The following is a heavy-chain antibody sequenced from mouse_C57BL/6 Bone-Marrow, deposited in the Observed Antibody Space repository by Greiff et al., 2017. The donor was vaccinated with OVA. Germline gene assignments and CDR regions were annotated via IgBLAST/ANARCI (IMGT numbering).Heavy chain of an antibody. Sequence: EVQRVESGGDLVKPGGSLKLSCAASGFTFSSYGMSWVRQTPDKRLEWVATISSGGSYTYYPDSVKGRFTISRDNAKNTLYLQMSSLKSEDTAMYYCAIHWYYGSGNSYYFDYWGQGTTLTVSS. CDR1: GFTFSSYG. D-gene: IGHD1-1*01. J-gene: IGHJ2*01. CDR3: AIHWYYGSGNSYYFDY. CDR2: ISSGGSYT. V-gene: IGHV5-6*01.